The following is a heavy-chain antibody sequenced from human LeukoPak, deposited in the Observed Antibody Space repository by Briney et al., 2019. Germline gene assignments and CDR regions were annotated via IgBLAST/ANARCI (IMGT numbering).Heavy chain of an antibody. Sequence: GGSLRLSCAASGFTFSSYAMHWVRQAPGKGLEWVSYISSSGSTIYYADSVKGRFTISRDNAKNSLYLQMNSLRAEDMAVYYCAELGITMIGGVWGKGTTVTISS. V-gene: IGHV3-48*03. CDR3: AELGITMIGGV. J-gene: IGHJ6*04. D-gene: IGHD3-10*02. CDR1: GFTFSSYA. CDR2: ISSSGSTI.